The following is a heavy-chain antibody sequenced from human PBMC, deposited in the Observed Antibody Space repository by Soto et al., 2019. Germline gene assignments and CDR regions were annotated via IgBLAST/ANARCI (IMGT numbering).Heavy chain of an antibody. CDR3: ARDYYGSGY. J-gene: IGHJ4*02. CDR1: GGFFSGYY. D-gene: IGHD3-10*01. V-gene: IGHV4-34*01. Sequence: SETLSLTCAVYGGFFSGYYWSWIRQPPGKGLEWIGEINHSGSTNYNPSLKSRVTISVDTSKNQFSLKLSSVTAADTAVCYCARDYYGSGYWGQGTLVTVSS. CDR2: INHSGST.